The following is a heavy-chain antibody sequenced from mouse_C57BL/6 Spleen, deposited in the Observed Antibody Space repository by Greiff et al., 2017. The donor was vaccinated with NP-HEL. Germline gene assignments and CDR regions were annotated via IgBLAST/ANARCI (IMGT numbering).Heavy chain of an antibody. D-gene: IGHD1-1*01. V-gene: IGHV1-81*01. Sequence: QVQLQQSGAELARPGASVKLSCKASGYTFTSYGISWVKQRTGQGLEWIGEIYPRSGNTYYNEKFKGKATLTADKSSSTAYMELRSLTSEDSAVYFCARGTTVVAHFDCWGKGTTLTVAS. CDR1: GYTFTSYG. CDR3: ARGTTVVAHFDC. CDR2: IYPRSGNT. J-gene: IGHJ2*01.